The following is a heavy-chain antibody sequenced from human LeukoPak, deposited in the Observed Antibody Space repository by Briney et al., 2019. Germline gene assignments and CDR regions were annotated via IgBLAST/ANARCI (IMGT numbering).Heavy chain of an antibody. Sequence: SETLSLTCAVYGGSFSGYYWSWIRQPPGKGLEWIGEINHSGSTNYNPSLKSRVTISVDTSKNQFSLKLSSVTAADTAVYYCAGAAVTTHPRVFDYWGQGTLVTVSS. CDR3: AGAAVTTHPRVFDY. CDR2: INHSGST. D-gene: IGHD4-17*01. J-gene: IGHJ4*02. CDR1: GGSFSGYY. V-gene: IGHV4-34*01.